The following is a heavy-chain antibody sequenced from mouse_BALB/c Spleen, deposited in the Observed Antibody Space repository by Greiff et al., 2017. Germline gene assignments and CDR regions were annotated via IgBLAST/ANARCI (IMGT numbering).Heavy chain of an antibody. CDR3: ARRNGNYGGRFAY. Sequence: VQLQQSGAELMKPGASVKISCKATGYTFSSYWIEWVKQRPGHGLEWIGEILPGSGSTNYNEKFKGKATFTADTSSNTAYMQLSSLTSEDSAVYYCARRNGNYGGRFAYWGQGTLVTVSA. J-gene: IGHJ3*01. D-gene: IGHD2-1*01. CDR2: ILPGSGST. V-gene: IGHV1-9*01. CDR1: GYTFSSYW.